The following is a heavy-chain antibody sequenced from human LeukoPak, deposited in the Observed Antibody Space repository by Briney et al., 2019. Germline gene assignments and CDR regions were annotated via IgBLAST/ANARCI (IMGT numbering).Heavy chain of an antibody. Sequence: SETLSLTCTVSGGSISSRSYFWGWIRQPPGKGLEWIGIIYYSGITYYNPSLKSRVTISVDTSKNQFSLKLSSVTAADTAVYYCARDLPTAGAFDIWGQGTMVTVSS. CDR3: ARDLPTAGAFDI. V-gene: IGHV4-39*07. CDR1: GGSISSRSYF. CDR2: IYYSGIT. J-gene: IGHJ3*02. D-gene: IGHD4-17*01.